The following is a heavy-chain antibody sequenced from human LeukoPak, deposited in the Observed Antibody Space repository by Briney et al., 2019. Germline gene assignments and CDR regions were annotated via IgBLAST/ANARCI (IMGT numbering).Heavy chain of an antibody. Sequence: SETLSLTCTVSGGSISSSSYYWGWIRQPPGKGLEWIGSIYYSGSTYYNPSLKSRVTISVDTSKNQFSLKLSSVTAADTAVYYCASHVDGPFDYWGQGTLVAVSS. CDR2: IYYSGST. CDR1: GGSISSSSYY. V-gene: IGHV4-39*01. D-gene: IGHD5-24*01. J-gene: IGHJ4*02. CDR3: ASHVDGPFDY.